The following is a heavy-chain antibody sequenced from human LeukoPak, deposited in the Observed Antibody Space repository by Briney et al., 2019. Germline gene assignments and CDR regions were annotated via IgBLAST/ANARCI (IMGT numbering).Heavy chain of an antibody. CDR1: GGSISGFD. CDR2: IHYSGNT. V-gene: IGHV4-59*01. J-gene: IGHJ5*02. CDR3: ARGMAAAGDPDWFDP. Sequence: PSETLSLTCTVSGGSISGFDWSWIRQPPGKGLEWIGYIHYSGNTNYTPSLKSRVTISVDTSKNQFSLNLNSVAAADTAVYYCARGMAAAGDPDWFDPWGQGALVTVSS. D-gene: IGHD6-13*01.